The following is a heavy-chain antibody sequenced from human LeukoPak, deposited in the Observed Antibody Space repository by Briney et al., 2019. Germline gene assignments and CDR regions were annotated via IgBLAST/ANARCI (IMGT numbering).Heavy chain of an antibody. CDR2: ISGSGAST. CDR3: ARDWGYCSSTSCHVFDY. CDR1: GFTFSSYA. D-gene: IGHD2-2*01. V-gene: IGHV3-23*01. J-gene: IGHJ4*02. Sequence: GGSLRLSCVASGFTFSSYALNWVRQTPGKGLEWVSTISGSGASTYYADAVRGRFTISRDNSRNTLQLQMNSLRAEDTAVYYCARDWGYCSSTSCHVFDYWGQGTLVTVSS.